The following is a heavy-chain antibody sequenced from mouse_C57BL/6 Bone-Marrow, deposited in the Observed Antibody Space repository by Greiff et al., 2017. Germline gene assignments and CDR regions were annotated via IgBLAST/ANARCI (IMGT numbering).Heavy chain of an antibody. CDR1: GYTFTSYW. Sequence: VQLQQPGTELVKPGASVKLSCKASGYTFTSYWMHWVKQRPGQGLEWIGNINPSNGGTNYNEKFKSKATLTVDKSSSTAYMQLSSLTSEDSAVYYCARCPYYYDYDGYAMDYGGQGTSVTVSS. V-gene: IGHV1-53*01. J-gene: IGHJ4*01. CDR2: INPSNGGT. D-gene: IGHD2-4*01. CDR3: ARCPYYYDYDGYAMDY.